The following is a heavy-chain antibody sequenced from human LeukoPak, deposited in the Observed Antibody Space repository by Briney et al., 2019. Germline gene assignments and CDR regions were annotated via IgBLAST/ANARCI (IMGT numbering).Heavy chain of an antibody. CDR2: INHSGST. D-gene: IGHD5-24*01. CDR3: ARGPRRGGYGQYDY. CDR1: GGSISSYY. J-gene: IGHJ4*02. Sequence: SETLSLTCTVSGGSISSYYWSWIRQPAGKGLEWIGEINHSGSTNYNPSLKSRVTISVDTSKNQFSLKLSSVTAADTAVYYCARGPRRGGYGQYDYWGQGTLVTVSS. V-gene: IGHV4-34*01.